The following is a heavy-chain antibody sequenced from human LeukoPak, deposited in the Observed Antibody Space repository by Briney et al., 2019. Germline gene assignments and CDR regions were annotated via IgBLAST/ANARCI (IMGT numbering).Heavy chain of an antibody. D-gene: IGHD6-13*01. CDR3: ARDLAYSSSWYEPDY. Sequence: GGSLRLSCAASGFTFSSYGMYWVRQAPGKGLEWVAVISYDGSNKYYADSVKGRFTISRDNSKNTLYLQMNSLRAEDTAVYYCARDLAYSSSWYEPDYWGQGTLVTVSS. J-gene: IGHJ4*02. V-gene: IGHV3-30*03. CDR2: ISYDGSNK. CDR1: GFTFSSYG.